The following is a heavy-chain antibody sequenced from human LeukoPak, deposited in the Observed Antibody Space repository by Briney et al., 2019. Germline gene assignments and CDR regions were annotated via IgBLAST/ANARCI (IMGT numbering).Heavy chain of an antibody. CDR3: ARDPYDSSGSYYAAFDI. CDR1: GLSFSTSW. V-gene: IGHV3-7*01. J-gene: IGHJ3*02. D-gene: IGHD3-22*01. Sequence: GSLRLSCAASGLSFSTSWMTWVRQAPGKGLEWVANIKQDGSEEYYVDSVKGRFTISRDNAKNSLYLRMNSLRAEDTAVYYCARDPYDSSGSYYAAFDIWGQGTMVTVSS. CDR2: IKQDGSEE.